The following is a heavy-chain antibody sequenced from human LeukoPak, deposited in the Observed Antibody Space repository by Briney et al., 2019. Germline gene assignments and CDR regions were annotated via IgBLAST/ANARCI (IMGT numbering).Heavy chain of an antibody. CDR3: ARDNPHCSGGSCYSAGYDGMDV. Sequence: GGSLRLSCAASGFTFSSYWMHWVRQAPGKGLVWVSRFNSDGSSTSYADSVKGRFTISRDNAKNTLYLQMNSLRAEDTAVYYCARDNPHCSGGSCYSAGYDGMDVWGQGTTVTVSS. V-gene: IGHV3-74*01. D-gene: IGHD2-15*01. J-gene: IGHJ6*02. CDR2: FNSDGSST. CDR1: GFTFSSYW.